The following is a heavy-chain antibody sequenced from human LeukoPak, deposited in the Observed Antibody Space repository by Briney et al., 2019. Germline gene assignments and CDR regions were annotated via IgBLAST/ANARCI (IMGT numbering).Heavy chain of an antibody. Sequence: GGSLRLSCAASGFTFSSYAMSWVRQAPGKGLEWVSAISGSGGSTYYADSVKGRFTISRDNSKNTLYLQMNSLRAEDTAVFYCARLPAYCSSTSCYVDYWGQGTLVTVSS. CDR1: GFTFSSYA. CDR2: ISGSGGST. D-gene: IGHD2-2*01. J-gene: IGHJ4*02. V-gene: IGHV3-23*01. CDR3: ARLPAYCSSTSCYVDY.